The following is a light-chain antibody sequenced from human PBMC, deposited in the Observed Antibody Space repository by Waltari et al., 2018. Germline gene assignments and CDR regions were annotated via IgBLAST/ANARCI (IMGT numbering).Light chain of an antibody. CDR1: RSDVAGYHS. J-gene: IGLJ3*02. CDR2: DVS. V-gene: IGLV2-14*01. Sequence: QSALTQPASVSGSPGQSITIPCTGPRSDVAGYHSCSWYQRHPGNAPKLIIYDVSNRPSGVSDRFSGSKSGNTASLTISGLQAEDEADYYCCSYTSSSTWVFGGGTKLTVL. CDR3: CSYTSSSTWV.